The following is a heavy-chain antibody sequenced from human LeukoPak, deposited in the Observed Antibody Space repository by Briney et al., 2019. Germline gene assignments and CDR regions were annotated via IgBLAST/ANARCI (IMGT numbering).Heavy chain of an antibody. V-gene: IGHV3-33*01. CDR1: GFTFSSYG. Sequence: GGSLRLSCAASGFTFSSYGMHWVRQAPGKGLEWVAVIWYDGTNKYYADSVKGRFTISRDNSKNTLYLQMNSLRAEDTAVYYCARGPNYVVQGGYFDYWGQGTLVTVSS. J-gene: IGHJ4*02. D-gene: IGHD3-10*01. CDR2: IWYDGTNK. CDR3: ARGPNYVVQGGYFDY.